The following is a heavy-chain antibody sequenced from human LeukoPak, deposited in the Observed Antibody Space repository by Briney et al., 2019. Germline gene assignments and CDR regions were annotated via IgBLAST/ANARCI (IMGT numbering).Heavy chain of an antibody. V-gene: IGHV1-18*01. CDR3: ARSKLRWELLKDYFDY. J-gene: IGHJ4*02. D-gene: IGHD1-26*01. CDR2: ISAYNGNT. CDR1: GYTFTSYG. Sequence: GASVKVSCKASGYTFTSYGISWVRQAPGQGLEWMGWISAYNGNTNYAQKLQGRVTMTTDTSTSTAYMELRSLRSDDTAVYYCARSKLRWELLKDYFDYWGQGTLVTVSS.